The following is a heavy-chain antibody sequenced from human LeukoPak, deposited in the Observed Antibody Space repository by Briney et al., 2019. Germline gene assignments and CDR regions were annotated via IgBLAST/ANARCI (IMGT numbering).Heavy chain of an antibody. CDR3: ARVSPDYGGYFDY. CDR2: IKQDGSEE. V-gene: IGHV3-7*01. CDR1: GFTFSSYW. Sequence: GGSLRLSCAASGFTFSSYWMSWVRQAPGKGLEWVANIKQDGSEEYYVDSVKGRFTISRENAKNSLYLQMNSLRTGDTAVYYCARVSPDYGGYFDYWGQGTLVTVSS. J-gene: IGHJ4*02. D-gene: IGHD4-23*01.